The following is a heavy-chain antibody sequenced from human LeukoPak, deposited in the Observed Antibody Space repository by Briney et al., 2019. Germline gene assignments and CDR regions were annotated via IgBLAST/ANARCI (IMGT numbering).Heavy chain of an antibody. D-gene: IGHD4-11*01. CDR3: ARDVEATVTTIGYYYYYMDV. CDR2: IYTSGST. Sequence: SQTLSLTCTVSGGSISSGSYYWSWIRQPAGKGLEWIGRIYTSGSTNYNPSLKSRVTISVDTSKNQFSLKLSSVTAADTAVYYCARDVEATVTTIGYYYYYMDVWGKGTTVTVSS. V-gene: IGHV4-61*02. CDR1: GGSISSGSYY. J-gene: IGHJ6*03.